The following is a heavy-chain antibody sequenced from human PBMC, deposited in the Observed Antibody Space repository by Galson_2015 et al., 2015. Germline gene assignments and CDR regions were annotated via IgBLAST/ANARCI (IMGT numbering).Heavy chain of an antibody. J-gene: IGHJ3*02. CDR2: IWYDGSNK. CDR3: ARDVGVAATRDAFDI. D-gene: IGHD2-15*01. CDR1: GFTFSSYG. V-gene: IGHV3-33*01. Sequence: SLRLSCAASGFTFSSYGMHWVRQAPGKGLEWVAVIWYDGSNKYYADSVKGRFTTSRDNSKNTLYLQMNSLRAEDTAVYYCARDVGVAATRDAFDIWGQGTMVTVSS.